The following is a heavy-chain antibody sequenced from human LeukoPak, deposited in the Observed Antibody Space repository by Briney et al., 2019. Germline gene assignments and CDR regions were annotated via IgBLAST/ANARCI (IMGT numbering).Heavy chain of an antibody. J-gene: IGHJ5*02. Sequence: GGSLRLSCAASGFTFSSYAMSWVRQAPGKGLEWVSAIRGSGGSTYYADSVKGRFTISRDNSKNTLYLQMNSLRAEDTAVYYCAKDWSSGLDYYDSSGPPFDPWGQGTLVTVSS. V-gene: IGHV3-23*01. D-gene: IGHD3-22*01. CDR2: IRGSGGST. CDR3: AKDWSSGLDYYDSSGPPFDP. CDR1: GFTFSSYA.